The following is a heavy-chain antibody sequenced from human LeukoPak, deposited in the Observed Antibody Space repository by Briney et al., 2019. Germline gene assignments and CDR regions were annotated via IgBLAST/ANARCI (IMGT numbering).Heavy chain of an antibody. Sequence: ASVKVSCKASRYTFTTYGISWVRQAPGQGREWMGWISAYNGYTNYAQKVPGRVTMTRDTSTTTAYMELRSLRSDDTAVYYCARMGIGDYGIDYWGQGTLVTVSA. V-gene: IGHV1-18*01. CDR1: RYTFTTYG. CDR3: ARMGIGDYGIDY. J-gene: IGHJ4*02. D-gene: IGHD4-17*01. CDR2: ISAYNGYT.